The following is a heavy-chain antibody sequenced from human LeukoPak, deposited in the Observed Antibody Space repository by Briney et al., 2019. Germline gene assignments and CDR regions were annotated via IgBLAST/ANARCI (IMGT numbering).Heavy chain of an antibody. V-gene: IGHV4-59*01. J-gene: IGHJ4*02. Sequence: PSETLSLTCTVSGGSISSYYWSWIRQPPGKGLEWIGYIYYSGSTNYNPSLKSRVTISVDTSKNQFSLKLSSVTAADTAVYYCARSSYVWGSPHDYWGQGTLVTASS. CDR1: GGSISSYY. CDR2: IYYSGST. D-gene: IGHD3-16*01. CDR3: ARSSYVWGSPHDY.